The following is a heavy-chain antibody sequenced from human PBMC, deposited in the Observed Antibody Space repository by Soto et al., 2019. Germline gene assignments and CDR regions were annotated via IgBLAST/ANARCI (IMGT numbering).Heavy chain of an antibody. CDR1: GYTFTSYA. V-gene: IGHV1-3*01. J-gene: IGHJ4*02. D-gene: IGHD6-19*01. CDR3: ARVRGWYGFDY. Sequence: QVQLVQSGAEVKKPGASVKVSCKASGYTFTSYAMHWVRQAPGQRLEWMGWINAGNGNTKYSQKFQGRVTITRDTSASTAYMELRSLRSEDTAVYYCARVRGWYGFDYWGQGTLVTVSS. CDR2: INAGNGNT.